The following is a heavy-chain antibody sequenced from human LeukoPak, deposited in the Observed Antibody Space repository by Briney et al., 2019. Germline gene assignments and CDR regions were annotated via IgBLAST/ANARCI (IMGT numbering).Heavy chain of an antibody. J-gene: IGHJ1*01. D-gene: IGHD4-11*01. CDR3: ARATTASDVQH. CDR2: MNPNSGNT. V-gene: IGHV1-8*01. CDR1: GYTFTSYD. Sequence: ASVKVSCKASGYTFTSYDINWVQQATGQGLEWMGCMNPNSGNTGYAQKFQGRVTMTRNTSISTAYMELSSLRSEDTAVYYCARATTASDVQHWGQGTLVTVSS.